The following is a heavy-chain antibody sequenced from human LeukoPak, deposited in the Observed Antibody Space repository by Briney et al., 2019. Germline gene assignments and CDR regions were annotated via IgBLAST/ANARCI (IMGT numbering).Heavy chain of an antibody. V-gene: IGHV3-30*18. D-gene: IGHD3-22*01. CDR3: AKDGVTMIKGGYFDY. CDR1: GFTFSSYG. J-gene: IGHJ4*02. CDR2: ISYDGSNK. Sequence: PGGSLRLSCAASGFTFSSYGMHWVRQAPGKGLEWVAVISYDGSNKYYADSVKGRFTISRDNSKNTLYLQMNSLRAKDTAVYYCAKDGVTMIKGGYFDYWGQGTLVTVSS.